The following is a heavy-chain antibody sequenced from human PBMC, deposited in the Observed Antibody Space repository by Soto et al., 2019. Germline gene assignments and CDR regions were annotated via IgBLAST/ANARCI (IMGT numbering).Heavy chain of an antibody. CDR1: GFSLSNARMG. CDR3: ARWVLLWFGEWWFDP. D-gene: IGHD3-10*01. Sequence: QVTLKESGPVLVKPTETLTLTCTVSGFSLSNARMGVSWIRQPPGKALEWLAHIFSSDEKSYSTSLKSRLTISKDTSKSQEVLTMTNMDPVDTATYYCARWVLLWFGEWWFDPWGQGTLLTVSS. V-gene: IGHV2-26*01. CDR2: IFSSDEK. J-gene: IGHJ5*02.